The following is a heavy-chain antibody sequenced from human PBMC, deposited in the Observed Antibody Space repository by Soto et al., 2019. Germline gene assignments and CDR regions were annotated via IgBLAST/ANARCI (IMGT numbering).Heavy chain of an antibody. CDR2: ISDDGDKR. D-gene: IGHD1-26*01. CDR1: GFTFSNYG. J-gene: IGHJ4*02. Sequence: PGGSLRLSCSASGFTFSNYGMHWVRQPPGKGLEWVALISDDGDKRYYADSVGGRLIISRDNSKDTLYLQMNSLGPDDTAVYFCAKARVRIVGANSFDYWGQGTPVTVSS. V-gene: IGHV3-30*18. CDR3: AKARVRIVGANSFDY.